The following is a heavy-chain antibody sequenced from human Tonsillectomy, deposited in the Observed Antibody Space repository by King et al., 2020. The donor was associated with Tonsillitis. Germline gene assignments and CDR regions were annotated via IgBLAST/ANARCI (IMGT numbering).Heavy chain of an antibody. V-gene: IGHV3-9*01. CDR2: ISWNSGSI. Sequence: QLVQSGGGLVQPGRSLRLSCAASGFTFDEYAMHWVRHVPGKGLEWVSGISWNSGSIGYADSVKGRFIISRDNAKNSLYLQINSLRAEDTALYYCAKDIQAYSFGYYFDYWGQGTLVTVSS. CDR3: AKDIQAYSFGYYFDY. D-gene: IGHD5-18*01. CDR1: GFTFDEYA. J-gene: IGHJ4*02.